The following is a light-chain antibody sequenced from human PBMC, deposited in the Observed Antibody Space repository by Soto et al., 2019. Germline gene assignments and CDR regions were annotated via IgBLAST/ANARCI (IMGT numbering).Light chain of an antibody. CDR2: GAS. J-gene: IGKJ4*01. CDR3: QQYNNWPPLT. CDR1: KSVSSN. V-gene: IGKV3-15*01. Sequence: EIVMTQSPATLSVSPGERATLSCRASKSVSSNLAWYQQKPGQAPRLLIYGASTRATGIPARFSGSASGTEVTTTISILQSEDFAVYYCQQYNNWPPLTSGGGTKVEIK.